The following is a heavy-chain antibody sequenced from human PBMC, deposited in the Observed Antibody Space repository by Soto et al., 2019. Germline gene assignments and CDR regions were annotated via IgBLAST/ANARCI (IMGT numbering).Heavy chain of an antibody. CDR2: ISYDGSNK. V-gene: IGHV3-30-3*01. J-gene: IGHJ6*02. CDR3: AKDLVFWSGYHYYYYGMDV. Sequence: GGSLRLSCAASGFTFSSYAMHWVRQAPGKGLEWVAVISYDGSNKYYADSVKGRFTISRDNSKNTLYLQMNSLRAEDTAVYYCAKDLVFWSGYHYYYYGMDVWGQGTTVTVSS. D-gene: IGHD3-3*01. CDR1: GFTFSSYA.